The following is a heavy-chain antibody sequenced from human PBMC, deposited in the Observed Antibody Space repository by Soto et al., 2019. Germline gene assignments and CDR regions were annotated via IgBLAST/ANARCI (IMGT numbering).Heavy chain of an antibody. D-gene: IGHD4-17*01. V-gene: IGHV5-51*01. CDR1: GYSFTSYW. Sequence: GESLKISCKGSGYSFTSYWIGWVRQMPGKGLEWMGIIYPGDSDTRYSPSFQGQVTISADKSISTAYLQWSSLKASDTAMYYCARTLPQTTVTTYHDAFDIWGQGTMVTVSS. J-gene: IGHJ3*02. CDR2: IYPGDSDT. CDR3: ARTLPQTTVTTYHDAFDI.